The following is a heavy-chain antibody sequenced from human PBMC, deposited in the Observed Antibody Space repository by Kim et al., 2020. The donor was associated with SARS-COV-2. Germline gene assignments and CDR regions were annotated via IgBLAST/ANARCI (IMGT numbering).Heavy chain of an antibody. CDR2: ISSSSSTI. J-gene: IGHJ6*02. CDR1: GFTFSSYS. V-gene: IGHV3-48*02. CDR3: ARGGYSSSWYPIRDYYGMDV. Sequence: GGSLRLSCAASGFTFSSYSMNWVRQAPGKGLEWVSYISSSSSTIYYADFVKGRFTISRDNAKNSLYLQMNSLRDEDTAVYYCARGGYSSSWYPIRDYYGMDVWGQGTTVTVSS. D-gene: IGHD6-13*01.